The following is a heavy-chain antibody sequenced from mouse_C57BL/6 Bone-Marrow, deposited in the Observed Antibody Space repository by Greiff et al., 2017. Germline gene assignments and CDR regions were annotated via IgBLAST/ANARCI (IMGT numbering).Heavy chain of an antibody. V-gene: IGHV1-59*01. D-gene: IGHD2-2*01. Sequence: QVQLQQPGAELVRPGTSVKLSCKASGYTFTSYWMHWVKQRPGQGLEWIGVIDPSDSYTNYNQKFKGKATLTVDTSSSTAYMQLSSLTSEDSAVYYCARGRGYDPNWYFDVWGTGTTVTVSS. CDR1: GYTFTSYW. CDR3: ARGRGYDPNWYFDV. J-gene: IGHJ1*03. CDR2: IDPSDSYT.